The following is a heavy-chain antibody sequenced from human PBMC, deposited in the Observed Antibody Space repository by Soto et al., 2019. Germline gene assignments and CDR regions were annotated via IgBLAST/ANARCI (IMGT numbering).Heavy chain of an antibody. CDR1: GFTFSSYS. J-gene: IGHJ4*02. CDR3: ARGGIMITFGGVIYY. V-gene: IGHV3-48*02. Sequence: LRLSCAASGFTFSSYSMNWVRQAPGKGLEWVSYISSSSSTIYYADSVKGRFTISRDNAKNSLYMQMNSLRDEDTAVYYCARGGIMITFGGVIYYWGQGTLVTVSS. CDR2: ISSSSSTI. D-gene: IGHD3-16*02.